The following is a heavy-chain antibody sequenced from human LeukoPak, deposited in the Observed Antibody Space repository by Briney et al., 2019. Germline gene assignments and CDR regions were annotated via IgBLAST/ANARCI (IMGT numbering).Heavy chain of an antibody. CDR2: IYSGDNT. Sequence: GGSLRLSCAASGFTVSSNYMSWVRQAPGKGLEWVSLIYSGDNTYYADPVKGRFTISRDNSKNTLYLQMNSLRVEDTAVYYCVYWFDSWGQGTLVTVSS. V-gene: IGHV3-66*01. CDR1: GFTVSSNY. CDR3: VYWFDS. J-gene: IGHJ5*01.